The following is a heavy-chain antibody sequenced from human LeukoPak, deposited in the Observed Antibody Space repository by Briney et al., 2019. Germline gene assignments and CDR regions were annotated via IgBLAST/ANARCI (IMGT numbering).Heavy chain of an antibody. CDR3: AKDSYSSGTSFDY. CDR1: GFTFDDYA. D-gene: IGHD3-22*01. Sequence: PGGSLRLSCAASGFTFDDYAMHWVRQAPGKGLEWVSLISWDGGSTYYADSVKGRFTISRDNSKNSLYLQMNSLRAEDTALYYCAKDSYSSGTSFDYWGQGTLVTVSS. V-gene: IGHV3-43D*03. J-gene: IGHJ4*02. CDR2: ISWDGGST.